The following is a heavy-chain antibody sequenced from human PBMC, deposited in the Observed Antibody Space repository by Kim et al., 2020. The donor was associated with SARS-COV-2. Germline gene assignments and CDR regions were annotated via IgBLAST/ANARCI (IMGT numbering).Heavy chain of an antibody. CDR2: INAGNGNT. V-gene: IGHV1-3*01. J-gene: IGHJ4*02. Sequence: ASVKVSCKASGYTFTSYAMHWVRQAPGQRLEWMGWINAGNGNTKYSQKFQGRVTITRDTSASTAYMELSSLRSEDTAVYYCARGPQWLVPTKFDYWGQGTLVTVSS. CDR1: GYTFTSYA. D-gene: IGHD6-19*01. CDR3: ARGPQWLVPTKFDY.